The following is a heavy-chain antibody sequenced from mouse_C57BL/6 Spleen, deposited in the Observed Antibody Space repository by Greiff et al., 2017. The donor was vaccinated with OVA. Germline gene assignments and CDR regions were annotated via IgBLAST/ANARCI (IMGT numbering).Heavy chain of an antibody. D-gene: IGHD2-4*01. V-gene: IGHV1-50*01. J-gene: IGHJ4*01. CDR1: GYTFTSYW. CDR2: IDPSDSYT. Sequence: VQLQQPGAELVKPGASVKLSCKASGYTFTSYWMQWVKQRPGQGLEWIGEIDPSDSYTNYNQKFKGKATLTVDPSSSTAYMQLSSLTSEDSAVYYCARGGSTMITRAMDYWGQGTSVTVSS. CDR3: ARGGSTMITRAMDY.